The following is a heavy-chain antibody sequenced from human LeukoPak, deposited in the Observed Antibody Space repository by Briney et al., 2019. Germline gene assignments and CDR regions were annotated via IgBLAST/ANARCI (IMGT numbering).Heavy chain of an antibody. J-gene: IGHJ4*02. D-gene: IGHD6-19*01. Sequence: GGSLRLSCAASGFTFSSYSMNWVRQAPGKGLEWVSYISSSSSTIYYADSVKGRFTISRDNSKNTLYLQMNSLRAEDTAVYYCATSPPRTWQWLVPADFDYWGQGTLVTVSS. V-gene: IGHV3-48*01. CDR1: GFTFSSYS. CDR2: ISSSSSTI. CDR3: ATSPPRTWQWLVPADFDY.